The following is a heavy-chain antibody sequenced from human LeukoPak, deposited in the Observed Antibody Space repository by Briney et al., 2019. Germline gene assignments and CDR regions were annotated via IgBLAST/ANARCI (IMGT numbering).Heavy chain of an antibody. CDR3: AKDRYSYAFEYSDS. CDR2: ISNDGSKK. V-gene: IGHV3-30*18. Sequence: RPGGSLRLSCAASGFTFSSYGMHWVRQAPGKGLDWVAVISNDGSKKYYADSVKGRSTISRDNSKNTLSLQVSSLRTEDTAVYYCAKDRYSYAFEYSDSWGQGTLVTVSS. D-gene: IGHD5-18*01. J-gene: IGHJ4*02. CDR1: GFTFSSYG.